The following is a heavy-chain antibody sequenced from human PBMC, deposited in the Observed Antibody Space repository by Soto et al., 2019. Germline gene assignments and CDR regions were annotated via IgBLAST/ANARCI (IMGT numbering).Heavy chain of an antibody. J-gene: IGHJ4*02. CDR1: GFTFSSYG. D-gene: IGHD1-26*01. CDR3: AKEGGLSGSYYISSSYYFAY. CDR2: ISYDGSNT. V-gene: IGHV3-30*18. Sequence: GGSLRLSCVASGFTFSSYGMHWVRQAPGKGQERVAIISYDGSNTYYADSVKGRFTISRDNSKNTLYLQMNSLRAEDTSVYYCAKEGGLSGSYYISSSYYFAYWGQGILVTVSS.